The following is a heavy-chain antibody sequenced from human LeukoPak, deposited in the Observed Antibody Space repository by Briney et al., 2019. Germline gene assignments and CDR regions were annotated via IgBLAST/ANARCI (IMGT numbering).Heavy chain of an antibody. V-gene: IGHV3-21*01. CDR2: ITSSSTYT. Sequence: PGGSLRLSCAASGFSFSSYNMNWVRQTPGKGLEWVSSITSSSTYTFYADSVKGRFTISRDNARNSLYLQMNSLRAEDTAVYYCARDPYSGTYGDTYYYYMGVWGKGTTVTISS. J-gene: IGHJ6*03. CDR1: GFSFSSYN. CDR3: ARDPYSGTYGDTYYYYMGV. D-gene: IGHD1-26*01.